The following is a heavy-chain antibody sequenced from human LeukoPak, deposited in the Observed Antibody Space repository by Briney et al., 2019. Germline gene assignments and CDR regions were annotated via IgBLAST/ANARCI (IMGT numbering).Heavy chain of an antibody. CDR2: INYSGTT. J-gene: IGHJ5*02. CDR1: GGSISSSGYY. Sequence: SETLSLTCTASGGSISSSGYYWGWIRQPPGKGLEWIASINYSGTTYYNPSLKSRVTISEDRSKNQFSLKLSSVTAADTAVYYCARGVFGRFDPWGQGTLVTVSS. V-gene: IGHV4-39*01. D-gene: IGHD3-10*01. CDR3: ARGVFGRFDP.